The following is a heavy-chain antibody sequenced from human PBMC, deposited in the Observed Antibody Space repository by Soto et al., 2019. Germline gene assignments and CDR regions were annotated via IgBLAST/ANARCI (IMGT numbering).Heavy chain of an antibody. D-gene: IGHD3-22*01. Sequence: EVQLVESGGDLVQPGRSLRLSCAASGFSFDDHAIHWVRQAPGKGLEWVSGISWDSDDIAYADSVKGRFTMSRDNAKNSVYLQMTSLRAEDTALYYCAKSGLAVITSSYFDSWGPGTLVTVSS. J-gene: IGHJ4*02. CDR3: AKSGLAVITSSYFDS. V-gene: IGHV3-9*01. CDR2: ISWDSDDI. CDR1: GFSFDDHA.